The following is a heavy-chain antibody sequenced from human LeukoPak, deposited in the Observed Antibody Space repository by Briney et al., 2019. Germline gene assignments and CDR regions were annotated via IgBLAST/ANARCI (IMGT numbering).Heavy chain of an antibody. D-gene: IGHD2-2*01. Sequence: GGSLRLSCAASGFTFSSYAMHWVRQAPGKGLEWVAVISYDGSNKYYADSVKGRFTISRDNSKNTLYLQMNSLRAEDTAVYYCAKFGVVVGFDAFGIWGQGTMVTVSS. CDR1: GFTFSSYA. CDR3: AKFGVVVGFDAFGI. J-gene: IGHJ3*02. CDR2: ISYDGSNK. V-gene: IGHV3-30-3*02.